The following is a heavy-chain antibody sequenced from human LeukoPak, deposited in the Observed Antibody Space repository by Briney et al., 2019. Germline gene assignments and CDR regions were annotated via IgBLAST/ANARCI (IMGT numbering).Heavy chain of an antibody. D-gene: IGHD6-13*01. V-gene: IGHV1-8*01. CDR3: AREGVAAAGTSAFDI. Sequence: ASVKVSCKASGNTFTSYDTNWVRQATEQGLEWMGWMNPTSGNVGCAQNFQGRLTMTRNTPMSTAYMELSSLTSEDTAVYFCAREGVAAAGTSAFDIWGQGTMVTVSS. CDR2: MNPTSGNV. CDR1: GNTFTSYD. J-gene: IGHJ3*02.